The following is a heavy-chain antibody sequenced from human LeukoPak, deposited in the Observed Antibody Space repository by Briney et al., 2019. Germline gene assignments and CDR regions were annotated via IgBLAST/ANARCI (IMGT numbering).Heavy chain of an antibody. CDR1: GFTFSSYE. J-gene: IGHJ4*02. CDR3: ARLTIFGVVGGDY. CDR2: ISSSGSTI. D-gene: IGHD3-3*01. Sequence: GGSLRLSCAASGFTFSSYEMNWVRQAPGKGLEWGSYISSSGSTIYYADSVRGRFTISRDNAKNSLYLQMNSLRAEDTAVYYCARLTIFGVVGGDYWGQGTLVTVSS. V-gene: IGHV3-48*03.